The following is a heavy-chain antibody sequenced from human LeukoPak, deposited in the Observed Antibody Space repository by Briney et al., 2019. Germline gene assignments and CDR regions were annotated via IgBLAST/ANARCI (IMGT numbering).Heavy chain of an antibody. J-gene: IGHJ6*04. CDR2: IIPIFGTA. V-gene: IGHV1-69*13. CDR3: GGPYCSGGSCYSRVKYGMDV. CDR1: GGTFSSYA. D-gene: IGHD2-15*01. Sequence: SVKVSCKASGGTFSSYAICWVRQAPGQGLEWMGGIIPIFGTANYAQKFQGRVTITADESTSTAYMELSSLRSEDTAVYYCGGPYCSGGSCYSRVKYGMDVWGKGTTVTVSS.